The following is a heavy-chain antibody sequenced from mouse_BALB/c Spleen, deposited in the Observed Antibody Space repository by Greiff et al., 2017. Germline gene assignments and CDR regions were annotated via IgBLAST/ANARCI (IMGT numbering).Heavy chain of an antibody. CDR3: VREDYDGYYYAMDY. CDR1: GFTFNTYA. D-gene: IGHD1-2*01. CDR2: IRSKSNNYAT. Sequence: EVKVVESGGGLVQPKGSLKLSCAASGFTFNTYAMHWVCQAPGKGLEWVARIRSKSNNYATYYADSVKDRFTISRDDSQSMLYLQMNNLKTEDTAMYYCVREDYDGYYYAMDYWGQGTSVTVSS. J-gene: IGHJ4*01. V-gene: IGHV10-3*03.